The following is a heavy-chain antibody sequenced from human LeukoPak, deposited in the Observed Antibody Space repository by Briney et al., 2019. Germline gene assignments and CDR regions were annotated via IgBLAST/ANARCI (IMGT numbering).Heavy chain of an antibody. CDR3: ARGAGSDPGLFDY. J-gene: IGHJ4*02. Sequence: SVKVSCKASGGTFSSYAISWVRQAPGQGLEWMGGIIPIFGTANYAQKFQGRVTITADESTSTAYMELSSLRSEDTAVYYCARGAGSDPGLFDYWGREPWPPSPQ. V-gene: IGHV1-69*13. CDR2: IIPIFGTA. D-gene: IGHD6-19*01. CDR1: GGTFSSYA.